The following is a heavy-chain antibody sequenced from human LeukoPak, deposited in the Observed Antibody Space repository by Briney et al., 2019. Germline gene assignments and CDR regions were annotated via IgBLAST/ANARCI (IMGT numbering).Heavy chain of an antibody. CDR2: ISSSSSYI. CDR3: ARDHGGYMITFGGVIAYPDY. CDR1: GFTFSSYS. Sequence: GGSLRLSCAASGFTFSSYSMNWVRQAPGKGLEWVSSISSSSSYIYYADSVKGRFTISRDNAKNSLYLQMNSLRAEDTAVYYCARDHGGYMITFGGVIAYPDYWGQGTLVTVSS. D-gene: IGHD3-16*02. V-gene: IGHV3-21*01. J-gene: IGHJ4*02.